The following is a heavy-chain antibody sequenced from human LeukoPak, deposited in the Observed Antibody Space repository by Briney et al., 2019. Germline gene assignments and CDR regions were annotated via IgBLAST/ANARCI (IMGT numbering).Heavy chain of an antibody. J-gene: IGHJ4*02. V-gene: IGHV3-48*02. CDR3: AKSGAVAGTCDY. Sequence: GGSLRLSCAASGFIFSDYSMDWVRQAPGRGLEWVSYISSSSSTIYYADSVKGRFTISRDNAKKSLYLQMNNLREEDTAVYYCAKSGAVAGTCDYWGQGILVTVSS. CDR1: GFIFSDYS. CDR2: ISSSSSTI. D-gene: IGHD6-19*01.